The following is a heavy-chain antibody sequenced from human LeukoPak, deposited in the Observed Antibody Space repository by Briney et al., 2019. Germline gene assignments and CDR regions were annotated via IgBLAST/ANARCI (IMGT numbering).Heavy chain of an antibody. J-gene: IGHJ4*02. V-gene: IGHV3-23*01. Sequence: PGGSLRLSCAASGFTFSSYAMSWVRQAPGKGLEWVSAISGSGGSTYYADSVKGRFTISRDNSKNTLYLQMNSLRAEDTAVYYCAKDQLLERDGRCDYWGKGTLVTVSS. D-gene: IGHD1-1*01. CDR3: AKDQLLERDGRCDY. CDR2: ISGSGGST. CDR1: GFTFSSYA.